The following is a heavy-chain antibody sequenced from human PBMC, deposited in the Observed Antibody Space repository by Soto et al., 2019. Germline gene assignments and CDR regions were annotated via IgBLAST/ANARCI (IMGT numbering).Heavy chain of an antibody. D-gene: IGHD3-3*01. CDR3: AXDQYDFRSGSYYYAMEV. CDR2: IYYTGST. CDR1: GGSVSSESHY. V-gene: IGHV4-61*01. Sequence: SETLSLTCTVSGGSVSSESHYWSWIRQTPGKGLEWIGYIYYTGSTNYNPSLKGRVTMSVDTSRDRVSLRLRSVTRADTAVYYCAXDQYDFRSGSYYYAMEVWGQGTKVTVSS. J-gene: IGHJ6*02.